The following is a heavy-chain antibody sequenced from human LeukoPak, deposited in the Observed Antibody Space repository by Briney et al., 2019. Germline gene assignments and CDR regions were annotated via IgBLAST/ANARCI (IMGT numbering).Heavy chain of an antibody. V-gene: IGHV3-43*02. CDR3: AKESGKFDY. CDR1: GLNFDDSA. Sequence: GGSLRLSCVASGLNFDDSAMHWVGHAPGKGLEGVSLISADGGSTFSADSVKGRFSISRDNSKNSLYLQMNSLRSEDTAMYYCAKESGKFDYWGQGTLVAVSS. J-gene: IGHJ4*02. CDR2: ISADGGST.